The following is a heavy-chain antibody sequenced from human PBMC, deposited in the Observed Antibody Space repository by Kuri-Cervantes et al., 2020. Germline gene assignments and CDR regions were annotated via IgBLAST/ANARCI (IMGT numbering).Heavy chain of an antibody. CDR3: AKDEEGDYYDTSGYFYGD. D-gene: IGHD3-22*01. CDR2: ISGSGGST. V-gene: IGHV3-23*01. Sequence: GGSLRLSCAASGFIFSRFSMTWVRQAPGKGLEWVSAISGSGGSTYYTDSVKGRFIISRDTSKNMVYLQMNSLRAEDTAVYFCAKDEEGDYYDTSGYFYGDWGQGTQVTVSS. J-gene: IGHJ4*02. CDR1: GFIFSRFS.